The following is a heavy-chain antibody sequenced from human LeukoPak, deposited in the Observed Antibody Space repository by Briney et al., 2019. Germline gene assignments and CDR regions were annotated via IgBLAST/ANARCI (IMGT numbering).Heavy chain of an antibody. V-gene: IGHV1-69*06. Sequence: VKVSFKASGGTFSSYAISWVRQAPGQGVEWMGGIIPIFGTANYAQKFQGRVTITADKSTSTAYMELSSLRSEDTAVYYCARSRDYDSSGYTGHEYFQHWGQGTLVTVSS. J-gene: IGHJ1*01. D-gene: IGHD3-22*01. CDR2: IIPIFGTA. CDR3: ARSRDYDSSGYTGHEYFQH. CDR1: GGTFSSYA.